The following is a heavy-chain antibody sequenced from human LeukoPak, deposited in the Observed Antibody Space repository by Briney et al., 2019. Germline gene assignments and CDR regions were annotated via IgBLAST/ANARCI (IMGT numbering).Heavy chain of an antibody. J-gene: IGHJ4*02. CDR1: GYTFTGYY. CDR3: ARGTPRRGYSGYDPYYFDY. V-gene: IGHV1-2*02. D-gene: IGHD5-12*01. CDR2: INPNSGGT. Sequence: ASVKVSCKASGYTFTGYYMHWVRQAPGQGLEWMGWINPNSGGTNYAQKFQGRVTMTRDTSISTAYMELSRLRSDDTAVYYCARGTPRRGYSGYDPYYFDYWGQGTLVTVSS.